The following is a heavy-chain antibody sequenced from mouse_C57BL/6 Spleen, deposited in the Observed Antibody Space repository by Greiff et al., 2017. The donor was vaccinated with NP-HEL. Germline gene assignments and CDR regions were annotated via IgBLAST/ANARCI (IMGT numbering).Heavy chain of an antibody. CDR3: AREGTTAYYFDY. CDR1: GYTFTSYG. Sequence: VMLVESGAELARPGASVKLSCKASGYTFTSYGISWVKQRTGQGLEWIGEIYPRSGNTYYNEKFKGKATLTADKSSSTAYMELRSLTSEDSAVYFCAREGTTAYYFDYWGQGTTLTVSS. CDR2: IYPRSGNT. J-gene: IGHJ2*01. V-gene: IGHV1-81*01. D-gene: IGHD1-2*01.